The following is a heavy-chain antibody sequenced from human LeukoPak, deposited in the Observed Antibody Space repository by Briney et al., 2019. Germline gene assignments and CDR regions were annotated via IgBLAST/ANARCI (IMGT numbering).Heavy chain of an antibody. CDR3: ARAKQWNYYFDY. D-gene: IGHD6-19*01. J-gene: IGHJ4*02. Sequence: GGSLRLSCAASGFIFSSYAMHWVRQAPGKGLEWVAVISYDGSNKYYADSVKGRFTISRDNSKNTLYLQMNSLRVEDTALYYCARAKQWNYYFDYWGQGTLVTVSS. CDR2: ISYDGSNK. V-gene: IGHV3-30*04. CDR1: GFIFSSYA.